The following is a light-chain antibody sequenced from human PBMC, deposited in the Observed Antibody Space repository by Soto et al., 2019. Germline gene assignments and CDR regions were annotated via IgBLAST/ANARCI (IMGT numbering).Light chain of an antibody. CDR3: QVWDSSSDHPGV. CDR1: NIGSKT. Sequence: SYELTQPPSVSVAPGQTARISCGGDNIGSKTVHWYQQKPGQAPVLVVYDDSDRPSGIPERFSGSNSGNTATLTITGVEAGDEADYYCQVWDSSSDHPGVFGGGTKVTVL. V-gene: IGLV3-21*02. J-gene: IGLJ3*02. CDR2: DDS.